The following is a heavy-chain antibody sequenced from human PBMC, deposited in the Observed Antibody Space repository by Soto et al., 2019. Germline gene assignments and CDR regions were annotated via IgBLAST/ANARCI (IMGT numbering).Heavy chain of an antibody. CDR3: ARIPGSDYTDPHDY. V-gene: IGHV4-34*01. J-gene: IGHJ4*02. CDR2: ITHRGGP. CDR1: GGSFSGYH. Sequence: PSETLSLTCAVYGGSFSGYHWTWIRQPPGRGLEWAGEITHRGGPNYNPSLRSRVTISIDTSKNQFSRNRRSVTAADTAVYYCARIPGSDYTDPHDYWGQGTLVTVSS. D-gene: IGHD2-2*02.